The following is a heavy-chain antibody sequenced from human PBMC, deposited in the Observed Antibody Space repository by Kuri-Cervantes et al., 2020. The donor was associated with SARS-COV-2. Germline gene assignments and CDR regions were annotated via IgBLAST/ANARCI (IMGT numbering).Heavy chain of an antibody. D-gene: IGHD6-13*01. J-gene: IGHJ4*02. V-gene: IGHV4-30-2*01. CDR2: IYHSGST. CDR3: ARESAAGTPYFDY. CDR1: DDSMSNGDYH. Sequence: SETLSLTCTVSDDSMSNGDYHWSWIRQPPGKGLEWIGYIYHSGSTHYNPSLKSRVTISVDTSKNQFSLKLSSVTAADTAVYYCARESAAGTPYFDYWGQGTLVTVSS.